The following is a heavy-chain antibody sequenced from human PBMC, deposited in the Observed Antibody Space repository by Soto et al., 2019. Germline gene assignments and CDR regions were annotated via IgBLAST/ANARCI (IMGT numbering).Heavy chain of an antibody. CDR1: VFTFIGSA. D-gene: IGHD1-1*01. CDR2: IRSKANSYAT. CDR3: TGPNYY. Sequence: GALRVSCPASVFTFIGSAMHWVRQASGKGLEWVGRIRSKANSYATAYAASVKGRFTISRDDSKNTAYLQMNSLKTEDTAVYYCTGPNYYWGQGTLVTVSS. V-gene: IGHV3-73*01. J-gene: IGHJ4*02.